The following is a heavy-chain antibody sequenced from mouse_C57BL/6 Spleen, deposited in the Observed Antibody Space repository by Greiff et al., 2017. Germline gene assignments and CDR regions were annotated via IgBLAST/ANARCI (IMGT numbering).Heavy chain of an antibody. CDR1: GYTFTSYG. V-gene: IGHV1-81*01. CDR2: IYPRSGNT. D-gene: IGHD1-1*01. CDR3: ARRITTVVALDY. Sequence: QVQLKESGAELARPGASVQLSCKASGYTFTSYGISWVKQRTGQGLEWIGEIYPRSGNTYYNEKFKGKATLTADKSSSTAYMDLRSLTSEDSAVYFCARRITTVVALDYWGQGTTLTVSS. J-gene: IGHJ2*01.